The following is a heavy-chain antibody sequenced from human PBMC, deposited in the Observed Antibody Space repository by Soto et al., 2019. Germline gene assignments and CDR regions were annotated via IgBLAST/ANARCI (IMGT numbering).Heavy chain of an antibody. CDR2: IYYSGST. CDR3: ARRHGDYNFDY. CDR1: GGSVSSGDYY. Sequence: SETLSLTCSVSGGSVSSGDYYWSWIRQHPGKGLEWIGYIYYSGSTYYNPSLKSRVTISVDTSKNQFSLKLSSVTAADAAVYYCARRHGDYNFDYWGQGTLVTVSS. D-gene: IGHD4-17*01. V-gene: IGHV4-30-4*08. J-gene: IGHJ4*02.